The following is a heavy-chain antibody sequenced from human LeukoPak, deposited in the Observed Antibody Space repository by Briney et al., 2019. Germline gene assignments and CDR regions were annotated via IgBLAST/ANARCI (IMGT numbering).Heavy chain of an antibody. D-gene: IGHD5-12*01. CDR3: ARGAPIVATFYYYGMDV. Sequence: SETLSLTCTVSGGSISSYYWSWIRQPAGKGLEWIGRIYTSGSTNYNPSLKSRVTMSVDTSKNQFSLKLSSVTAADTAVYYCARGAPIVATFYYYGMDVWGQGTTVTVSS. CDR2: IYTSGST. J-gene: IGHJ6*02. CDR1: GGSISSYY. V-gene: IGHV4-4*07.